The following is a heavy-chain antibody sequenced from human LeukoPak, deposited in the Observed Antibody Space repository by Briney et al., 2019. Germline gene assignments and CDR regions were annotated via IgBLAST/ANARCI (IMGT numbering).Heavy chain of an antibody. V-gene: IGHV1-46*01. D-gene: IGHD6-13*01. CDR3: ARHSSSWYPDNYYYYYMDV. J-gene: IGHJ6*03. CDR2: INPSGGST. CDR1: GYTFTSYY. Sequence: ASVKVSCKASGYTFTSYYMHWVRQAPGQGLEWMGIINPSGGSTSYAQKFQGRVTMTRDMSTSTVYMELSSLRSEDTAVYYCARHSSSWYPDNYYYYYMDVWGKGTTVTISS.